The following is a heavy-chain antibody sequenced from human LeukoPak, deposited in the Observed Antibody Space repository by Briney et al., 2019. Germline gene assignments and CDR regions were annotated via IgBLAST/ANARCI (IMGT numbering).Heavy chain of an antibody. CDR3: ARDGGGDNHCYHRNPRDAFDI. J-gene: IGHJ3*02. D-gene: IGHD2-21*02. V-gene: IGHV3-30*03. CDR1: GFTFSSYG. Sequence: GGSLRLSCAASGFTFSSYGIHWVRQAPGKGLEWLIVISYDGSNTYYADAVKGRFTISRDNSKNTVYLQMDSLRAEDTAVYYCARDGGGDNHCYHRNPRDAFDIWGQGTMVTVSS. CDR2: ISYDGSNT.